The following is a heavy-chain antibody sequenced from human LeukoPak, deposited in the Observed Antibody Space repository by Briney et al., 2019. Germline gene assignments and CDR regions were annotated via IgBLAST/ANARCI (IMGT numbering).Heavy chain of an antibody. Sequence: SEALSLTCAVSGASISGSGYYLGWIRQSPGKGLEWIGNIYYTGSTYYKASLQSRVTISIDTSENQFSLRLNSVTAADTAMYYCVKSGGYGLIDYWGPGTLVTVSS. CDR3: VKSGGYGLIDY. J-gene: IGHJ4*02. CDR2: IYYTGST. D-gene: IGHD1-26*01. V-gene: IGHV4-39*01. CDR1: GASISGSGYY.